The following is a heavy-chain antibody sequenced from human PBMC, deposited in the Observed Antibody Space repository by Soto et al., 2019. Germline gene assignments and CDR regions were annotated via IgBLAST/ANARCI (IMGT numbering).Heavy chain of an antibody. D-gene: IGHD3-22*01. Sequence: SETLSLTCAVCGGSISSSNCWSWVRQSPGKRLEWIGEVFHSVSTKYNPSLKSRVAISVDKSKNQFSLNLSSVTAADTAVYYCARDVGYFFADSPEGHFDCWGQRTLVAVCS. V-gene: IGHV4-4*02. CDR1: GGSISSSNC. CDR3: ARDVGYFFADSPEGHFDC. CDR2: VFHSVST. J-gene: IGHJ4*02.